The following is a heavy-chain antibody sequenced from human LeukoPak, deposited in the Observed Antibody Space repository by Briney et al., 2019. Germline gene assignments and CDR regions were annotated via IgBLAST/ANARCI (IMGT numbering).Heavy chain of an antibody. J-gene: IGHJ5*02. CDR3: ARVLIWFGQLQNWFDP. CDR2: INHSGST. D-gene: IGHD3-10*01. CDR1: GGSFSGYY. Sequence: SETLSLTCAVYGGSFSGYYWSWIRQPPGTGLEWIGEINHSGSTNYNPSLKSRVTISVDTSKNQFSLKLSSVTAADTAVYYCARVLIWFGQLQNWFDPWGPGTLVTVSS. V-gene: IGHV4-34*01.